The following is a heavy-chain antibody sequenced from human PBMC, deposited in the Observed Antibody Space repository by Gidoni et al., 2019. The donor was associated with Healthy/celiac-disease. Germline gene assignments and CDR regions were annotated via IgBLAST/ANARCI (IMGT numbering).Heavy chain of an antibody. J-gene: IGHJ2*01. D-gene: IGHD3-10*01. CDR3: ARVTMVRGAPIWYFDL. Sequence: QVQLQESGPGLVKPSQTLSLTCTVSGGSISSGSYYWSWIRQPAGKGLEWIGRIYTSGSTNYNPSLKSRGTISVDTSKNQFSLKLSSVTAADTAVYYCARVTMVRGAPIWYFDLWGRGTLVTVSS. CDR2: IYTSGST. CDR1: GGSISSGSYY. V-gene: IGHV4-61*02.